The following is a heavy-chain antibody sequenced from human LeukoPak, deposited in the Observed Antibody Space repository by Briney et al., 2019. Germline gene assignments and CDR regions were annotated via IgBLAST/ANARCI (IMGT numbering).Heavy chain of an antibody. V-gene: IGHV3-21*01. J-gene: IGHJ6*03. CDR3: ARDQDGVLTTFYYYMDV. D-gene: IGHD3-10*02. CDR2: ISSSSSYI. Sequence: PGESLRLSCAASGFTFSSYSMNWVRQAPGKGLEWVSSISSSSSYIYYADSVKGRFTISRDNAKNSLYLQMNSLRAEDTAVYYCARDQDGVLTTFYYYMDVWGKGTTVTVSS. CDR1: GFTFSSYS.